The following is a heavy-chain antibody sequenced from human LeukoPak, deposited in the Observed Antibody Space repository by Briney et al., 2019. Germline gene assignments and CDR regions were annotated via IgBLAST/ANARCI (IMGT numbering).Heavy chain of an antibody. CDR1: GGSISSYY. CDR3: ARGYGDSRPSPYYYYGMDV. Sequence: SETLSLTCTVSGGSISSYYWSWIRQPAGKGLEWIGRIYTSGSTNYNPSLKRRVTMSVDTSKNQFSLKLSSVTAADTAVYYCARGYGDSRPSPYYYYGMDVWGQGTTVTVSS. J-gene: IGHJ6*02. CDR2: IYTSGST. D-gene: IGHD4-17*01. V-gene: IGHV4-4*07.